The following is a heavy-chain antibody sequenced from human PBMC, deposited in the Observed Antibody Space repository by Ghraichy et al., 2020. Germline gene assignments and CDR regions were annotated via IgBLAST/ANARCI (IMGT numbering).Heavy chain of an antibody. CDR2: ISSSGSAV. Sequence: GGSLRLSCAASGFTFKSYEMNWVRQAPGKGLEWVSYISSSGSAVDYADSVKGRFTISRDNAKNALYLQMNSLRDEDTAVYYCARLIFGVVKGFDCWDQGTLVTVSS. J-gene: IGHJ4*02. CDR3: ARLIFGVVKGFDC. D-gene: IGHD3-3*01. CDR1: GFTFKSYE. V-gene: IGHV3-48*03.